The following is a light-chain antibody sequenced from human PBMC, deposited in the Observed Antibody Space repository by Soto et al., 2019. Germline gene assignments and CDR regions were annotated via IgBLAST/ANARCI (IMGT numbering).Light chain of an antibody. J-gene: IGKJ1*01. Sequence: EIVLTQSTDTLSLSPGERATLSCRASQTVNNNYVAWYQQKPGQAPRLLIFRASNKATGIPARFSGSGSETDFTLTISSLEPEDFAVYYCQQRSNWPPSTFGQRTKVDIK. CDR1: QTVNNNY. V-gene: IGKV3-11*01. CDR3: QQRSNWPPST. CDR2: RAS.